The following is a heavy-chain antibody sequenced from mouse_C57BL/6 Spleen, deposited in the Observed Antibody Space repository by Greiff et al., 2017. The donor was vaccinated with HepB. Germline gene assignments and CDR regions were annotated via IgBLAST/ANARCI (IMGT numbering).Heavy chain of an antibody. CDR3: AREPICDYGGFAY. CDR1: GYTFTSYW. CDR2: IHPTSGST. Sequence: QVQLQQSGAELVKPGASVKLSCKASGYTFTSYWMPWVKQRPGQGLEWIGMIHPTSGSTNYHEKFKSKATLTVDKSSSTACLRLSSLTSEDSAVYYCAREPICDYGGFAYWGQGTLVTVSA. V-gene: IGHV1-64*01. D-gene: IGHD2-4*01. J-gene: IGHJ3*01.